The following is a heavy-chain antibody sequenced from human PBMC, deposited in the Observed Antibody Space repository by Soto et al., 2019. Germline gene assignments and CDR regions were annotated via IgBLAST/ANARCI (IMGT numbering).Heavy chain of an antibody. CDR3: ARAHLSTWQLGAIVGYYYYYMDV. J-gene: IGHJ6*03. CDR1: GDSVSSNSAA. Sequence: SQTLSLSCAISGDSVSSNSAAWNWIRQSPSRGLEWLGRTYYRSKWYNDYAVSVKSRITINPDTSKNQFSLQLNSVTPEDTAVYYCARAHLSTWQLGAIVGYYYYYMDVWGKGTTVTVSS. D-gene: IGHD1-26*01. CDR2: TYYRSKWYN. V-gene: IGHV6-1*01.